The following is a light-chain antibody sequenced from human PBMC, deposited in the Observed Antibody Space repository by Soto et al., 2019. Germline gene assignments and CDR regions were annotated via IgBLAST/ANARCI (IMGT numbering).Light chain of an antibody. CDR2: DVS. CDR3: SSYTSSSTSRV. V-gene: IGLV2-14*01. Sequence: QSALTQPASVSGYPGQSITSSCTGTSSDVGGYNYVSWYQQHPGKAPKLMIYDVSNRPSGVSNRFSGSKSGNTASLTISGLQAEDEADYYCSSYTSSSTSRVFGGGTKLTVL. J-gene: IGLJ2*01. CDR1: SSDVGGYNY.